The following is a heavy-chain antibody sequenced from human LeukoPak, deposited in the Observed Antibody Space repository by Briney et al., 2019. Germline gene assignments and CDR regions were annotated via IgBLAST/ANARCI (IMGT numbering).Heavy chain of an antibody. V-gene: IGHV3-21*01. CDR1: GFTFSSYG. D-gene: IGHD3-22*01. CDR2: ISSSSSYI. J-gene: IGHJ3*02. Sequence: GGSLRLSCAASGFTFSSYGMNWVRQAPGKGLEWVSSISSSSSYIYYADSVKGRFTISRDNAKNSLYLQMNSLRAEDTAVYYCAITGSDTSGYYSTGDAFDIWGQGTMVTVSS. CDR3: AITGSDTSGYYSTGDAFDI.